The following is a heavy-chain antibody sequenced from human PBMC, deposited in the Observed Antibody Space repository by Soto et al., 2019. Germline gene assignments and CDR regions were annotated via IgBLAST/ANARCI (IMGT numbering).Heavy chain of an antibody. CDR3: AGYVFRRPQNPYRFVGVDV. Sequence: QGQLVQAGAEVKKPGSSVTVSCRASGATFTNAVITWVRKGPGQGLEFRGGISPILGTVDYADNFQDRVTLAADKVTIDVSFDLRSLSYDSTTVYYCAGYVFRRPQNPYRFVGVDVGGHGTT. D-gene: IGHD3-16*01. J-gene: IGHJ6*02. V-gene: IGHV1-69*06. CDR2: ISPILGTV. CDR1: GATFTNAV.